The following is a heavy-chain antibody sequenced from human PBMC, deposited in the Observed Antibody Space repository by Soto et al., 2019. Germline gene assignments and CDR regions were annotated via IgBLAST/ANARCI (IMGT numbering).Heavy chain of an antibody. CDR3: TVYGSGSSENDY. V-gene: IGHV4-59*11. CDR1: GGSITNHY. D-gene: IGHD3-10*01. J-gene: IGHJ4*02. CDR2: IYYNGNT. Sequence: SETLSLTCTVSGGSITNHYWSWIRQPPGKGLEWIGYIYYNGNTNYNPSLKSRVTMSVDTSRNQISLKLTTVTTADTAVYYCTVYGSGSSENDYWGQGTLVTVSS.